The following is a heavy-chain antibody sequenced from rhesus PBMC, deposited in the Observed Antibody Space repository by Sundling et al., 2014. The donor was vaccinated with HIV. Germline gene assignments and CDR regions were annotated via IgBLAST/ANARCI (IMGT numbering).Heavy chain of an antibody. J-gene: IGHJ6*01. V-gene: IGHV4-122*02. Sequence: VHLQESGPGLVKPSETLSLTCAVSGGSINSGYHYWTWIRQPPGKGLEWIGHISSAGDTNYNPSLKSRIILSRDTSENHFSLDLTSVTDSDTAVYYCARDTGVIIPYGLDSWGQGVVVTVSS. CDR3: ARDTGVIIPYGLDS. D-gene: IGHD3-22*01. CDR1: GGSINSGYHY. CDR2: ISSAGDT.